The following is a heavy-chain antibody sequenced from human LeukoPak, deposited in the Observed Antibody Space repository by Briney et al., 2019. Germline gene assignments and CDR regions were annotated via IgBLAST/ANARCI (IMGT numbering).Heavy chain of an antibody. D-gene: IGHD2-2*01. CDR2: ISISSSTI. CDR1: GFTFTSYS. J-gene: IGHJ6*02. CDR3: ARELGYCSGTTCSVHYYGMDV. V-gene: IGHV3-48*02. Sequence: GGSLRLSCAASGFTFTSYSMNWVRQAPGKGLEWISYISISSSTIYYADSVKGRFTISRDNAKNSVYLQMNSLRDEDTAVYYCARELGYCSGTTCSVHYYGMDVWGQGTTVTVSS.